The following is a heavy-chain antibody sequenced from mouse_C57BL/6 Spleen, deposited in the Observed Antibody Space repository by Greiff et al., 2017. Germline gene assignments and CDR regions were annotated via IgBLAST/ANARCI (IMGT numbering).Heavy chain of an antibody. D-gene: IGHD2-3*01. V-gene: IGHV1-81*01. CDR1: GYTFTSYG. CDR3: ARGTVYDGPTGYFDV. CDR2: IYPRSGNT. J-gene: IGHJ1*03. Sequence: VQLQQSGAELARPGASVKLSCKASGYTFTSYGISWVKQRTGQGLEWIGEIYPRSGNTYYNEKFKGKATLTADKSSSTAYMELRSLTSEDSAVYFCARGTVYDGPTGYFDVWGTGTTVTVSS.